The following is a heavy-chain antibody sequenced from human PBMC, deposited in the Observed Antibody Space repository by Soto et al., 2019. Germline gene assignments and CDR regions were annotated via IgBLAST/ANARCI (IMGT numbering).Heavy chain of an antibody. V-gene: IGHV1-18*01. J-gene: IGHJ4*02. CDR2: VSAYNGNT. CDR3: SRGGSSWQPHEDY. D-gene: IGHD6-13*01. Sequence: QVQLVQSGAEVKKPGASMKVSCKASGFTFTSYGISWVRQAPGQGLEWMGWVSAYNGNTPYAQKLQGRVTMTTDTSQTTTYMELRSLRSDDTAVYYCSRGGSSWQPHEDYWGQGTLVTVSS. CDR1: GFTFTSYG.